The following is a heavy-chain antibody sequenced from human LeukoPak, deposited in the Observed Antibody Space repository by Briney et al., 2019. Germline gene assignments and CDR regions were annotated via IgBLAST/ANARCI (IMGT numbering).Heavy chain of an antibody. CDR2: IYDGNA. CDR3: AGFVRGLPH. V-gene: IGHV3-53*01. J-gene: IGHJ4*02. D-gene: IGHD3-10*01. Sequence: GGSLRLSCAASGFIVSRNYMSWVRQGPGKGLEWVSVIYDGNAYYAYSVKGRFTISRDNSKNTLYLQMNSLRAEDTAIYYCAGFVRGLPHWGQGALVTVSS. CDR1: GFIVSRNY.